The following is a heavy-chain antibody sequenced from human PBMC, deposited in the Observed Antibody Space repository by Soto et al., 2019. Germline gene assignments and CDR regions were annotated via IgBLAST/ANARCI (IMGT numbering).Heavy chain of an antibody. V-gene: IGHV2-5*02. CDR2: IYWDDYK. D-gene: IGHD4-17*01. Sequence: QITLKESGPTLVKPTQTLTLTCTFSGFSLSTSGVGVGWIRQPPGKALEWLAVIYWDDYKHYSPSLKSRLTLTKDPSKHQAVLTMTNMDPVDTAPYYCAHKRYGAYPLDYWGQGTLLTVSS. J-gene: IGHJ4*02. CDR1: GFSLSTSGVG. CDR3: AHKRYGAYPLDY.